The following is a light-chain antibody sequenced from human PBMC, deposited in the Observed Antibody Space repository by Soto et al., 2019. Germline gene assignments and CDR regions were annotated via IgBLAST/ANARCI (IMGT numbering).Light chain of an antibody. CDR2: GAS. V-gene: IGKV3-20*01. Sequence: EIVLTQSPGTLSLSPGERATLSCRASQSVSSSYLAWYQQKPGQAPRLLIYGASSRATGIPDRFSGSGSGTDFTLTITGVQAEDVAVYYCQQYYSSLAITLGQGTRLEIK. CDR1: QSVSSSY. CDR3: QQYYSSLAIT. J-gene: IGKJ5*01.